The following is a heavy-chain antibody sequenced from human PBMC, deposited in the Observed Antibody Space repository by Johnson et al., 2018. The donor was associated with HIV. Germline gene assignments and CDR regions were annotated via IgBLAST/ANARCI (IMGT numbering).Heavy chain of an antibody. CDR3: ARDRKQWLVVGGGINDI. CDR2: IWYDGSNK. V-gene: IGHV3-30*14. J-gene: IGHJ3*02. CDR1: GFTFSSYA. Sequence: QVQLVESGGGVVQPGRSLRLSCAASGFTFSSYAMHWVRQAPGKGLEWVAVIWYDGSNKYYADSVKGRFTISRDNSKNTLYLQMKSLRAEDTAVYYCARDRKQWLVVGGGINDIWGQGTMVTVSS. D-gene: IGHD6-19*01.